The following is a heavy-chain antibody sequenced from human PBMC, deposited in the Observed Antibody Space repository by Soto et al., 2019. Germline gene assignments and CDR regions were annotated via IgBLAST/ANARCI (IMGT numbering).Heavy chain of an antibody. Sequence: PSEPLSLTCAVYGGSFSGYYWSWIRQPPGKGLEWIGEINHSGSTNYNPSLKSRVTISVDTSKNQFSLKLSSVTAADTAVYYCARVVTGITLRYYYGMDVWGQGTTVTVSS. CDR3: ARVVTGITLRYYYGMDV. CDR1: GGSFSGYY. V-gene: IGHV4-34*01. CDR2: INHSGST. J-gene: IGHJ6*02. D-gene: IGHD1-20*01.